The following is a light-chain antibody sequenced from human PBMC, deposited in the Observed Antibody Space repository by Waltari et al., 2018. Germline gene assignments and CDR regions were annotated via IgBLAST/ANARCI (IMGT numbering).Light chain of an antibody. V-gene: IGLV1-47*01. CDR1: TSNLGSNY. J-gene: IGLJ1*01. CDR2: RND. Sequence: QPVLTPPPSASGTPGQRVTIACSATTSNLGSNYVHWYHHLPGPTPKLLISRNDQRPSGVPDRFSGSKSGTSASLDISGLRSEDEGDYYCAAWDGGVSGPHVFGTGTKVTVL. CDR3: AAWDGGVSGPHV.